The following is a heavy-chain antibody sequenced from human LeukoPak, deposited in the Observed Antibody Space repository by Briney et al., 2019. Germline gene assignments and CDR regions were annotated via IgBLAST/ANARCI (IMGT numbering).Heavy chain of an antibody. D-gene: IGHD3-3*01. Sequence: GGSLRLSCAASGFTFSSYVMSWVRQAPGKGLEWVSSISNSGGSTYYADSVKGRFTISRDNSKNTLYLQMNSLRAEDTAVYYCAKDRGVYYDFWSGPYYYYYYGMDVWGQGTTVTVSS. J-gene: IGHJ6*02. V-gene: IGHV3-23*01. CDR1: GFTFSSYV. CDR3: AKDRGVYYDFWSGPYYYYYYGMDV. CDR2: ISNSGGST.